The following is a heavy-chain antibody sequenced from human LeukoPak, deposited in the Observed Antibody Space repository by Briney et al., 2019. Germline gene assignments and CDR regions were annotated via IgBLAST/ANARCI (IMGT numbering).Heavy chain of an antibody. CDR2: ISYSGGST. Sequence: GGSLRLSCAASGFTLTYFAMTWVRQAPGKGLEWVSTISYSGGSTYYADSVKGRFTISRDNSKNTLYLQMNNLRAEDTAVYYCAKDWALRAAGSFDYWGQGTLVTVSS. CDR3: AKDWALRAAGSFDY. D-gene: IGHD6-13*01. J-gene: IGHJ4*02. V-gene: IGHV3-23*01. CDR1: GFTLTYFA.